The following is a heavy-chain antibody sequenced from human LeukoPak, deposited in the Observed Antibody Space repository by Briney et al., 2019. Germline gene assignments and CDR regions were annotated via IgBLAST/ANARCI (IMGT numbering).Heavy chain of an antibody. V-gene: IGHV3-23*01. D-gene: IGHD3-3*01. J-gene: IGHJ6*02. Sequence: PGGSLRLCCAASGFTFSSYAMSWVRQASGKGLEWVSAISGSGGSTYYADSVKGRFTISRDNSKNTLYLQMNSLRAEDTAVYYCAKERGVSGFWSGYYSDYYYGMDVWGQGTTVTVSS. CDR1: GFTFSSYA. CDR3: AKERGVSGFWSGYYSDYYYGMDV. CDR2: ISGSGGST.